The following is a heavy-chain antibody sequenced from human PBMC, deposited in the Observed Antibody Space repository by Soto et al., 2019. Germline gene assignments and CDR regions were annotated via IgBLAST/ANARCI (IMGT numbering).Heavy chain of an antibody. CDR3: AREPWYSSSWTYGMDV. Sequence: GGSLRLSCAASGFTFSDYYMSWIRQAPGKGLEWVSYISSSGSTIYYADSVKGRFTISRDNAKNSLYLQMNSLRAEDTAVYFCAREPWYSSSWTYGMDVWGQGTTVTVSS. CDR2: ISSSGSTI. J-gene: IGHJ6*02. D-gene: IGHD6-13*01. CDR1: GFTFSDYY. V-gene: IGHV3-11*01.